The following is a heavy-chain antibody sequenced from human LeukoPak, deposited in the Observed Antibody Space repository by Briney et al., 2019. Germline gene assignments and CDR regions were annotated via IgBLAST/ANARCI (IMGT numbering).Heavy chain of an antibody. V-gene: IGHV4-59*12. CDR1: GGSISGYY. CDR2: IHYSGRT. D-gene: IGHD6-13*01. Sequence: PSETLSLTCSVSGGSISGYYWSWIRQPPGKGLEWIGYIHYSGRTYYNPSLKSRVTMSVDTSKNQFSLRLSSVNAADTAVYYCARDILATSIAAPYYWGQGTLVTVSS. J-gene: IGHJ4*02. CDR3: ARDILATSIAAPYY.